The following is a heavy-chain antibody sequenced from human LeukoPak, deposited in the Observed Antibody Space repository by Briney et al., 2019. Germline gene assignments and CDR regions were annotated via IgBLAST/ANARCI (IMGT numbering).Heavy chain of an antibody. Sequence: GGSLRLSCAASGFTLSSYWMHWVRQAPGKGLVWVSRINSDGSSTSYADSVKGRFTISRDNAKNTLYLQLNSLRAEDTALYYCARARGVIETNCFDTWGQGTLGTVSS. J-gene: IGHJ5*02. CDR1: GFTLSSYW. CDR3: ARARGVIETNCFDT. CDR2: INSDGSST. V-gene: IGHV3-74*01. D-gene: IGHD2/OR15-2a*01.